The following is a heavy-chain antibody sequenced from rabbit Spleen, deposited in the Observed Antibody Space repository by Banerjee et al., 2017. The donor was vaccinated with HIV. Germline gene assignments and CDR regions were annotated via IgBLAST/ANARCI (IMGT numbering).Heavy chain of an antibody. D-gene: IGHD1-1*01. CDR2: INMVTGKS. CDR1: GFSFNSYG. V-gene: IGHV1S45*01. J-gene: IGHJ4*01. CDR3: ARDLVDVIGWNFSL. Sequence: QEQLVESGGGLVQPGASLTLSCKASGFSFNSYGISWVRQAPGKGLEWIACINMVTGKSVYASWAKGRFIMSRTSSTKVTLQVTSVTAADTATYFCARDLVDVIGWNFSLWGPGTLVTVS.